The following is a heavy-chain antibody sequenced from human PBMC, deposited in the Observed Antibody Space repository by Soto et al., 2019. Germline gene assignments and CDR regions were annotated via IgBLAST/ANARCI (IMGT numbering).Heavy chain of an antibody. J-gene: IGHJ3*01. V-gene: IGHV3-9*01. Sequence: RFCCAAYGFTFEAYYLHWVRQLRVKGLEWVAGISGDSGSSGYADSVRGRFTVSRDNAKNSLFLQMSSLSPEDTALYYCTKRRSARPGFDAFDLWGQGTMVTVSS. CDR3: TKRRSARPGFDAFDL. CDR1: GFTFEAYY. CDR2: ISGDSGSS.